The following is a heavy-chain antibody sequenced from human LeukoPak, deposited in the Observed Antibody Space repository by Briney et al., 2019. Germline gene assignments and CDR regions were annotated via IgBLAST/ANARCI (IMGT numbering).Heavy chain of an antibody. CDR2: IYSGGST. CDR1: GLTLCRDY. J-gene: IGHJ4*02. D-gene: IGHD3-10*02. CDR3: ARVNVPATSY. Sequence: PGGSLRLSRALSGLTLCRDYMGWVRQAPAKGLQSVSVIYSGGSTYYADSVKGGFTISSDNCKKTLYLEMNSLRDEDTALYYCARVNVPATSYWGEGGLVTVSS. V-gene: IGHV3-53*01.